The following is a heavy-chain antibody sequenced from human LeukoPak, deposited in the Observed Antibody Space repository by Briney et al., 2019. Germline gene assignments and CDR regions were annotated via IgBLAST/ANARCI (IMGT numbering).Heavy chain of an antibody. V-gene: IGHV3-23*01. CDR1: GFTFSSYA. CDR3: AEEANLAGYSDY. CDR2: ISGSGGST. Sequence: GGSLRLSCAASGFTFSSYAMRWVRQAPGKGLEWISSISGSGGSTNSADSVKGRFTISRDNSKNTLYLQMNSLRAEGTAVYYCAEEANLAGYSDYWGQGTLVSVSS. J-gene: IGHJ4*02.